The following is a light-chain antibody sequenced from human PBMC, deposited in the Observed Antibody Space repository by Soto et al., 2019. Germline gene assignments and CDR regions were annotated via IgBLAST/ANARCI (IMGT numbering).Light chain of an antibody. Sequence: DIHMTQSPSSLSASVVDLVTITCRASRVISKWLAWYQQKPGKAPNLLIYAASNLQGGVPSRFSASGSGTDFTLTITNLQPEDLATYYCQQSHTFPITFGQGTRLEIK. CDR2: AAS. V-gene: IGKV1-12*01. J-gene: IGKJ5*01. CDR1: RVISKW. CDR3: QQSHTFPIT.